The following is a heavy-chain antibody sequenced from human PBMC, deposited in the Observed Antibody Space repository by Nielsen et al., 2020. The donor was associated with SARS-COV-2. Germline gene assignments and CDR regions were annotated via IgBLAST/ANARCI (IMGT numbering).Heavy chain of an antibody. CDR1: GFTFGAYD. CDR2: ISNRGTYA. D-gene: IGHD2-2*01. J-gene: IGHJ6*02. CDR3: ARGSEYVFY. Sequence: GESLKISCAGSGFTFGAYDMNWVRQAPGKGLEWVAYISNRGTYANYADSVRGRFTISRDNGKNSLDLQMSSLTADDTAVYYCARGSEYVFYWGQGTTVTVSS. V-gene: IGHV3-11*05.